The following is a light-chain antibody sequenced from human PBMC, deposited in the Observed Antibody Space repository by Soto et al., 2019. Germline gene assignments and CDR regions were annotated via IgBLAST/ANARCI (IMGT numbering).Light chain of an antibody. CDR1: RSVSSSY. J-gene: IGKJ1*01. CDR3: QQYGSSPGT. Sequence: EIVLTQSPGTLSLSPGERATLSCRASRSVSSSYLAWYQQKPGQAPRPLIYGASSRAIGIPDRFSGSGSGTDFTLTISRLEPEDFAVYYCQQYGSSPGTFGQGTKVDIK. V-gene: IGKV3-20*01. CDR2: GAS.